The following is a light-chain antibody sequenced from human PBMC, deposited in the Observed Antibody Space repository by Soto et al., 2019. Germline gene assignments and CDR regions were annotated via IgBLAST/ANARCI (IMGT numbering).Light chain of an antibody. Sequence: QSALTQPASVSGSPGQSITISCTGTSSDVGGYKYVSWYQQHPGEAPKLMIYDVSNRPSGVSNRFSGSKSGNTASLTISGLQAEDEADYYCSPYTSSSTRFCETGTKVPVL. CDR2: DVS. CDR1: SSDVGGYKY. J-gene: IGLJ1*01. V-gene: IGLV2-14*01. CDR3: SPYTSSSTRF.